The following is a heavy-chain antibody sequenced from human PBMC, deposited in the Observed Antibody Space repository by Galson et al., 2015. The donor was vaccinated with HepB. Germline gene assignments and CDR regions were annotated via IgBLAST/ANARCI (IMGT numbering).Heavy chain of an antibody. CDR2: SRNKPKGYST. V-gene: IGHV3-72*01. Sequence: SLRLSCAVSGFSFSDHYIDWVRQAPGKGLEWVGRSRNKPKGYSTAYAASVKGRFTVARDDSTNSVFLQMNSLRSEDTAVYYCARTEVTTVVTGFDSWGQGTLVTVSS. CDR3: ARTEVTTVVTGFDS. D-gene: IGHD4-23*01. CDR1: GFSFSDHY. J-gene: IGHJ4*02.